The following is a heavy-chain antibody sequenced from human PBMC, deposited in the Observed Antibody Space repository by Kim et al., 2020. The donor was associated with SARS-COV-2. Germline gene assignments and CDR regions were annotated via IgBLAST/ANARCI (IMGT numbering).Heavy chain of an antibody. D-gene: IGHD3-3*01. CDR2: IYYSGST. J-gene: IGHJ4*02. Sequence: SETLSLTCTVSGGSISSGGYYWSWIRQHPGKGLEWIGYIYYSGSTYYNPSLKSRVTMSVDTSKNQFSLKLSSVTAADTAVYYCARGILITIFGVVAHLDYWGQGTLVTVSS. CDR1: GGSISSGGYY. CDR3: ARGILITIFGVVAHLDY. V-gene: IGHV4-31*03.